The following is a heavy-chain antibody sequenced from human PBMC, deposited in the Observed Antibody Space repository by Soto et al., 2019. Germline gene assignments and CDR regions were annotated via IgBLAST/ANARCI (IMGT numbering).Heavy chain of an antibody. V-gene: IGHV1-69*12. CDR3: ARDPVDTAMAPNYYYGMDV. J-gene: IGHJ6*02. Sequence: QVQLVQSGAEVKKPGSSVKVSCKASGGTFSSYAISWVRQAPGQGLEWMGGIIPIFGTANYAQKFQGRVTITADESTSTAYMELSSLRSEDTAVYYCARDPVDTAMAPNYYYGMDVWGQGTTVTVSS. CDR1: GGTFSSYA. D-gene: IGHD5-18*01. CDR2: IIPIFGTA.